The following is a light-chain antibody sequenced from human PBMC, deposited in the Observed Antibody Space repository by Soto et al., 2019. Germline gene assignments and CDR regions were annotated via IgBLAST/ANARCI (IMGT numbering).Light chain of an antibody. J-gene: IGKJ4*01. V-gene: IGKV4-1*01. CDR1: QSVLYTPNSKNY. CDR3: QQYYSTPLT. Sequence: DIVMTQSPDSLAVSLGGRASISCKSSQSVLYTPNSKNYLAWYQQKPGQPPKLLIYWADTRESGVPERFSGSGSGTDFTLTISSLQAEDVAVYSCQQYYSTPLTFGGGTKVELQ. CDR2: WAD.